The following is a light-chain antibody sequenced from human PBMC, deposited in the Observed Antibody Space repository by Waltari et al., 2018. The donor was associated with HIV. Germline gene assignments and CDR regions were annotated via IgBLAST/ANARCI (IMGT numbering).Light chain of an antibody. CDR2: YDS. Sequence: SSVLTQPPSVSVAPGTTARITCGGNNIGTNSLHWYQQKPGQAPVLGIYYDSDRPSGIPERFSGSNSGNSATLTIIRVEAGDEADYYCQVWDPSGDHLIFGGGTKLTVL. CDR3: QVWDPSGDHLI. CDR1: NIGTNS. J-gene: IGLJ2*01. V-gene: IGLV3-21*04.